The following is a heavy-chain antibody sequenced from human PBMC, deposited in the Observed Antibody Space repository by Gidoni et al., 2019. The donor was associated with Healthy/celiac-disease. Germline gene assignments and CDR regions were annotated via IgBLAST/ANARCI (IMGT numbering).Heavy chain of an antibody. Sequence: QVQLVQSGAEVKKHGSSVKVSCKASGGTFSSYAISWVGQAPGQGLEWMGGIIPIFGTAHYAQKFQGRVTITADESTSPAYMELGSLRSEDTAVYYCARDKGGDCSGGSCYSWGWFDPWGQGTLVTVSS. CDR2: IIPIFGTA. D-gene: IGHD2-15*01. V-gene: IGHV1-69*01. CDR3: ARDKGGDCSGGSCYSWGWFDP. CDR1: GGTFSSYA. J-gene: IGHJ5*02.